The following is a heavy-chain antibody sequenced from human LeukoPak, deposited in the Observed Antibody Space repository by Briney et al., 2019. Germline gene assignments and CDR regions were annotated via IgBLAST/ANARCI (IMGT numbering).Heavy chain of an antibody. Sequence: GGSLRLSCAASGFTFNKYAMSWVRQAPGKGLEWVSAISPGGSDTYYADSLRGRFTISRDNPKKTLSLQMSSLRAEDSAVYYCAKRGGYETMAAFDYWGQGTLVTVSS. CDR3: AKRGGYETMAAFDY. CDR1: GFTFNKYA. V-gene: IGHV3-23*01. J-gene: IGHJ4*02. D-gene: IGHD3-10*01. CDR2: ISPGGSDT.